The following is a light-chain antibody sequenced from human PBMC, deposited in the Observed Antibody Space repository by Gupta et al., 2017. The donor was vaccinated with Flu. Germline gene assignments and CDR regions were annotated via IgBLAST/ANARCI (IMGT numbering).Light chain of an antibody. CDR1: QSISNN. V-gene: IGKV3-15*01. J-gene: IGKJ1*01. CDR3: QQYLNWPRT. CDR2: GAS. Sequence: PATLSVSPGERAALSCRASQSISNNLVWYQQKPGQAPRCLIYGASTRATGIPARFSGSGSGTEFTLTITNLQSEDFAVYYCQQYLNWPRTFGQGTRVEI.